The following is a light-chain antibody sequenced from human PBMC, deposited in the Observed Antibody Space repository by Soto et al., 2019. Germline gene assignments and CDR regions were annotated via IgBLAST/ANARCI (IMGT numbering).Light chain of an antibody. Sequence: QSALTQPRSVSGSPGQSVTISCTGTSSDVGGYNYVSWYQQHPGKVPKLMIYDVTKRPSGVPDRFSGSKSGNTASLSISGLQAEDEADYDCCSYAGSYPWVFGGGTKLTVL. CDR1: SSDVGGYNY. V-gene: IGLV2-11*01. CDR3: CSYAGSYPWV. CDR2: DVT. J-gene: IGLJ3*02.